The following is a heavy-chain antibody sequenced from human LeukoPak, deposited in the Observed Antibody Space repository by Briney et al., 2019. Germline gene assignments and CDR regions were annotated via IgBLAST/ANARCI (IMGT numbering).Heavy chain of an antibody. J-gene: IGHJ6*03. CDR2: IYSGGST. CDR3: ARGGSYYYYYMDV. D-gene: IGHD5-12*01. V-gene: IGHV3-53*01. Sequence: GGSLRLSCAASGFTVSSNYMSWVRQAPGKGLEWVSVIYSGGSTYYADSVKGRFTISRDNSKNTLYLQMNSLRAEDTAVYYCARGGSYYYYYMDVWGKGTTVTVSS. CDR1: GFTVSSNY.